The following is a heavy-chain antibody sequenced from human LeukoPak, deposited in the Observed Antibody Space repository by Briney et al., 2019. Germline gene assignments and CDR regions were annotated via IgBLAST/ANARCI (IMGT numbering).Heavy chain of an antibody. Sequence: SSETLSLTCTVSGGSISRGGYYWSWIRQHPGKGLEWIGYIYYSGSTYYNPSLKSRVTISVDTSKNQFSLKLSSVTAADTAVYYCARGTVTTQNYYFDYWGQGTLVTVSS. J-gene: IGHJ4*02. CDR1: GGSISRGGYY. CDR2: IYYSGST. V-gene: IGHV4-31*03. D-gene: IGHD4-11*01. CDR3: ARGTVTTQNYYFDY.